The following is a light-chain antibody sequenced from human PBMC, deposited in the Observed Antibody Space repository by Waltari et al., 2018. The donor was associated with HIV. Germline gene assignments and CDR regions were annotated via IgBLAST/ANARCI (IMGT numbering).Light chain of an antibody. Sequence: QSALTQPRSVSASPGQSVTISCTGSSSDVGGYNYVSWYRQYPGKAPKLMIYDVSKRPSGVPDRFSGSKFVNTASLTISGLQAEDEADYYCCSYAGSSYVFGTGTKVTVL. CDR1: SSDVGGYNY. CDR2: DVS. V-gene: IGLV2-11*01. J-gene: IGLJ1*01. CDR3: CSYAGSSYV.